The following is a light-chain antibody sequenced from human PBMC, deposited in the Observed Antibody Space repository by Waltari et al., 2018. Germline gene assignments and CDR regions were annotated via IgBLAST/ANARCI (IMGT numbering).Light chain of an antibody. CDR3: QQYNNWPWT. V-gene: IGKV3-15*01. CDR2: DAS. CDR1: QSVTSN. J-gene: IGKJ1*01. Sequence: EIVMTQSPAPLSLSAGERATLSCRASQSVTSNLAWYQQKLGQAPSLLIYDASTRATGVPARFSGSGSGTEFTLTISSLQSEDFALYYCQQYNNWPWTFGQGTKVEIK.